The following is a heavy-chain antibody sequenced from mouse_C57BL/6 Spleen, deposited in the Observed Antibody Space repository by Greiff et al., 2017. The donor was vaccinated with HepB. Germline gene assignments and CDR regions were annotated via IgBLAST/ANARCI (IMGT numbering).Heavy chain of an antibody. CDR1: GYTFTDYY. V-gene: IGHV1-26*01. Sequence: EVQLQQSGPELVKPGASVKISCKASGYTFTDYYMNWVKQSHGKSLEWIGDINPNNGGTSYNQKFKGKATLTVDKSSSTAYMELRSLTSEDSAVYYCARRGIYYGSRYYFDYWGQGTTLTVSS. J-gene: IGHJ2*01. CDR3: ARRGIYYGSRYYFDY. CDR2: INPNNGGT. D-gene: IGHD1-1*01.